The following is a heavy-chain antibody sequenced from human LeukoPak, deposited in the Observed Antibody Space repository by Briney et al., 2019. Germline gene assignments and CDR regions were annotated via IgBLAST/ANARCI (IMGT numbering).Heavy chain of an antibody. Sequence: GGSLRLSCAASGFTFSDYYMSWIRQAPGQGLEWVSFIISSASTTSYAASVKGRFTMSRDNAKHSLYLQMNCLRAEDTAVYYCARVSTAPSSMVRGNWFDPWGQGTPVTVSS. CDR1: GFTFSDYY. D-gene: IGHD3-10*01. J-gene: IGHJ5*02. CDR3: ARVSTAPSSMVRGNWFDP. V-gene: IGHV3-11*01. CDR2: IISSASTT.